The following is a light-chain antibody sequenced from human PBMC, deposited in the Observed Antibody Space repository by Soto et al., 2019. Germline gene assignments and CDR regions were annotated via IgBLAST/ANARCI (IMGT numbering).Light chain of an antibody. Sequence: QSVLTQPPSVSAAPGQKVNISCSGSTSNIGSNYVCWYQQVPGTAPKLLIYDSNQRPSGIRDRFSGSKSGTSATLGITGLQTGDEAHYYCGTWDDSLSAGVFGGGTKLTVL. CDR3: GTWDDSLSAGV. CDR2: DSN. V-gene: IGLV1-51*01. CDR1: TSNIGSNY. J-gene: IGLJ3*02.